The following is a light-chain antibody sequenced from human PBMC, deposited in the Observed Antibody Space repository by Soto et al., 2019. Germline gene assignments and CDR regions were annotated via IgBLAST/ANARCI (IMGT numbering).Light chain of an antibody. CDR3: CSYAGSSTPSYF. V-gene: IGLV2-23*01. Sequence: QSLPTQPASVSASPGQSITISCTGTSSDVGRYNLVSWYQHHPGKAPKLNISERSKRPAGISNRFSGSKSGNTASLTISCLQAEDEADYYGCSYAGSSTPSYFFGSGTKVTVL. CDR2: ERS. J-gene: IGLJ1*01. CDR1: SSDVGRYNL.